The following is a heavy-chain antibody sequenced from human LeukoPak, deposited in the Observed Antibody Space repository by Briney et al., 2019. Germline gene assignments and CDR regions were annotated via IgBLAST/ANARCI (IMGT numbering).Heavy chain of an antibody. V-gene: IGHV3-15*01. D-gene: IGHD6-13*01. CDR2: IKSKTDGGTT. J-gene: IGHJ5*02. Sequence: PGGSLRLSCAASGFTFSNAWMSWVRQAPGKGLEWVGRIKSKTDGGTTDYAAPVKGRFTISRDNSKNTLYLQMNSLRAEDTAVYYCARDIIAAPSGWFDPWGQGTLVTVSS. CDR1: GFTFSNAW. CDR3: ARDIIAAPSGWFDP.